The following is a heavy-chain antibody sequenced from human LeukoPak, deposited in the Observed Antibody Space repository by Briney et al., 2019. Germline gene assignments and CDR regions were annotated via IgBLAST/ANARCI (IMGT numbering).Heavy chain of an antibody. J-gene: IGHJ4*02. CDR1: GFTFSSYE. CDR3: AKDDAWLRFGE. Sequence: GGSLRLSCAASGFTFSSYEMNWVRQAPGKGLEWVSGISPSGDITYYADSVKGRFTISRDNSKNTLYLEVISLTAEDTAVYYCAKDDAWLRFGEWSQGTLVTVSS. D-gene: IGHD3-10*01. V-gene: IGHV3-23*01. CDR2: ISPSGDIT.